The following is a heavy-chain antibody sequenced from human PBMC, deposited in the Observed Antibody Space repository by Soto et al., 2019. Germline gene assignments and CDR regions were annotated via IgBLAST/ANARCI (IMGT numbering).Heavy chain of an antibody. CDR1: GGSISSYY. V-gene: IGHV4-59*08. Sequence: SETLSLTCTVSGGSISSYYWSWIRQPPGMGLEWIGYIYYSGSTNYNPSLKSRVTISVDTSKNQFSLKLSSVTAADTAVYYCARHGPIAAAGTVFDYWGQGTLDTVSS. CDR3: ARHGPIAAAGTVFDY. CDR2: IYYSGST. D-gene: IGHD6-13*01. J-gene: IGHJ4*02.